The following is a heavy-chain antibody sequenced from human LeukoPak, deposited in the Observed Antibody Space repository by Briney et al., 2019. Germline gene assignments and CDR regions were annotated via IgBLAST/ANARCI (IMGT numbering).Heavy chain of an antibody. D-gene: IGHD2-21*01. CDR3: VRGAYEGGFFDF. CDR2: IYSGGSS. V-gene: IGHV3-53*01. J-gene: IGHJ4*02. Sequence: GGSLRLSCAASGFSVSSNYMSWVRQTPGKGLEWVSVIYSGGSSKYADSVKGRFTLSRDNSKNTVYLQMNSLTAEDTAVYHCVRGAYEGGFFDFWGQGTQVTVSS. CDR1: GFSVSSNY.